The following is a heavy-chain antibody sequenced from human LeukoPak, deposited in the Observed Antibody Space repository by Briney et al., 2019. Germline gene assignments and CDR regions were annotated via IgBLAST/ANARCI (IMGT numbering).Heavy chain of an antibody. Sequence: GGSLRLSCAASGFTFSSYGMHWVRQAPGKGLEWVAVISYDGSNKYYADSVKGRFTISRDNAKNSLYLQMNSLRAEDMALYYCAKDGQKAKNWNDERARDPYYFDYWGQGTLVTVSS. J-gene: IGHJ4*02. D-gene: IGHD1-1*01. CDR1: GFTFSSYG. CDR2: ISYDGSNK. CDR3: AKDGQKAKNWNDERARDPYYFDY. V-gene: IGHV3-30*18.